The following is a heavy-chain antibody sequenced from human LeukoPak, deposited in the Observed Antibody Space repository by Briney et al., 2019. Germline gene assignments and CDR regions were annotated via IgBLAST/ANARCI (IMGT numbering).Heavy chain of an antibody. D-gene: IGHD2-15*01. CDR2: IYYSGST. CDR3: ARGGNCGGGTCYSDRGWFDP. Sequence: SETLSLTCTVSGGSITFSSYYWSWIRQPPGKGLEWIGYIYYSGSTNYNPSLKSRVTTSVDTSRNQFSLKPSSVTAADTAVYYCARGGNCGGGTCYSDRGWFDPWGQGTLVTVSS. V-gene: IGHV4-61*01. CDR1: GGSITFSSYY. J-gene: IGHJ5*02.